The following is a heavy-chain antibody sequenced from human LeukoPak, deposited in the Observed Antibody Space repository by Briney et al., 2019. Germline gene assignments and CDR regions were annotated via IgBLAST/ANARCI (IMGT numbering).Heavy chain of an antibody. J-gene: IGHJ4*02. V-gene: IGHV3-30*18. CDR2: ISYDGSNK. CDR1: GFTFSSYG. D-gene: IGHD3-3*01. Sequence: GGSLRLSCAASGFTFSSYGMHWVRQAPGKGLEWVAVISYDGSNKYYADSVKGRFTISRDNSKNTLYLQMSSLRAEDTAVYYCAKDGSWNGGYFDYWGQGTLVTVSS. CDR3: AKDGSWNGGYFDY.